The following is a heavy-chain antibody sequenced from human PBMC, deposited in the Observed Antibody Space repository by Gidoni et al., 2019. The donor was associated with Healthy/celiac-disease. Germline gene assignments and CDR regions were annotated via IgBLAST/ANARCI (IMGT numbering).Heavy chain of an antibody. D-gene: IGHD3-16*02. CDR3: ARDCLNNPTGFGGVIVYPDY. J-gene: IGHJ4*02. CDR1: GYTFPSYY. Sequence: QVQLVQSGAEVKKPGASVKVSCKASGYTFPSYYMPWVRQAPGQGLEWMGIINPSGGSTSYAQKFQGRVTMTRDTSTSTVYMELSSLRSEDTAVYYCARDCLNNPTGFGGVIVYPDYWGQGTLVTVSS. CDR2: INPSGGST. V-gene: IGHV1-46*01.